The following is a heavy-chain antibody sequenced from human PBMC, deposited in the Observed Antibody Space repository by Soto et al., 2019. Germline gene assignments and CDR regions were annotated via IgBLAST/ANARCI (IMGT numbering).Heavy chain of an antibody. CDR2: IDPSGGTT. CDR1: GYSFTNYY. Sequence: QVQLVQSGAEVKKPGASVKVSCKASGYSFTNYYLHLVRQAPGQGLEWMGVIDPSGGTTNYAQKSKGRPTLTSGTSTSTVSVELSSLRSDDTAVYCWARNEGESYDSYFPARREKTGFEYWGQGTLVTVSS. CDR3: ARNEGESYDSYFPARREKTGFEY. D-gene: IGHD3-22*01. J-gene: IGHJ4*02. V-gene: IGHV1-46*01.